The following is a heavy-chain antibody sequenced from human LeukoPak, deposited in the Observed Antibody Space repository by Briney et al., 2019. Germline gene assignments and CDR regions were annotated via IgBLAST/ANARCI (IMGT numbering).Heavy chain of an antibody. J-gene: IGHJ4*02. CDR2: IRSGGGSS. Sequence: ESGGSLRLSCAASGFTFSSHDMSWVRQAPGKGLEWVSSIRSGGGSSFYPDSAKGRFTISRDNPKNTLYLQMNSLRAEDTAVYHCAKGPPFSSSWYFDYWAQGSLVTVSS. CDR1: GFTFSSHD. D-gene: IGHD6-13*01. V-gene: IGHV3-23*01. CDR3: AKGPPFSSSWYFDY.